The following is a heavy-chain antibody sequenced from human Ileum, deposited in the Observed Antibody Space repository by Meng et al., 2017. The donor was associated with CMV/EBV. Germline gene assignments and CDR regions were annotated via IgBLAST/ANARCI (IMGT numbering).Heavy chain of an antibody. J-gene: IGHJ4*02. CDR3: VRDGGYRYDSALRNHYFDY. CDR1: GFTYRSYW. Sequence: GESLKISCAASGFTYRSYWLSWVRQSPGPGLDWVARIKFDGSEKQYVVSVKGRFTISRDNAKNSLYLQMNSLRAEDTAVYYCVRDGGYRYDSALRNHYFDYWGQGTLVTVSS. D-gene: IGHD5-18*01. CDR2: IKFDGSEK. V-gene: IGHV3-7*01.